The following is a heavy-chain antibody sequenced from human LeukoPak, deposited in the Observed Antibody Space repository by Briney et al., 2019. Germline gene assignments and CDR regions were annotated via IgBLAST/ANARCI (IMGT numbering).Heavy chain of an antibody. CDR3: ARGGVSWRRYSYGWNYYMDV. J-gene: IGHJ6*03. V-gene: IGHV4-34*01. CDR1: GGSFSVYY. Sequence: SETLSLTCAVYGGSFSVYYWSWIRQPPGKGLGCNGEILHSGTTNLNPSVESRVTISVGTSKNQFSLKMSSVTAADKAVYYCARGGVSWRRYSYGWNYYMDVWGKGTTVTVSS. D-gene: IGHD5-18*01. CDR2: ILHSGTT.